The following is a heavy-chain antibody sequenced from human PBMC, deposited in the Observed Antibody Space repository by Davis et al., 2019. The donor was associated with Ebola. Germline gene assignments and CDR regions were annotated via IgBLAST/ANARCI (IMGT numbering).Heavy chain of an antibody. CDR3: ARGRSYYYDSKGAFDI. V-gene: IGHV4-4*07. CDR1: GGSISSYY. Sequence: PSETLSLTCTVSGGSISSYYWSWIRQPAGKGLEWIGRIYTSGSTNYNPSLKSRVTISVDTSKNQFSLKLSSVTAADTAVYYCARGRSYYYDSKGAFDIWGQGTMVTVSS. D-gene: IGHD3-22*01. J-gene: IGHJ3*02. CDR2: IYTSGST.